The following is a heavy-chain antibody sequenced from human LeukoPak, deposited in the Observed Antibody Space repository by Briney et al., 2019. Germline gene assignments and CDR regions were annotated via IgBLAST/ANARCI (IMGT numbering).Heavy chain of an antibody. D-gene: IGHD3-3*01. J-gene: IGHJ5*02. CDR3: ARGETYYDFWSGYYIGWFDP. V-gene: IGHV4-38-2*02. Sequence: SETLSLTCTVSGYSISSGYYWGWIRQPPGKGLEWTGSIDHSGSTYYNPSLKSRITISVDTSKNQFSLKLSSVTAADTAVYYCARGETYYDFWSGYYIGWFDPWGQGTLVTVSS. CDR2: IDHSGST. CDR1: GYSISSGYY.